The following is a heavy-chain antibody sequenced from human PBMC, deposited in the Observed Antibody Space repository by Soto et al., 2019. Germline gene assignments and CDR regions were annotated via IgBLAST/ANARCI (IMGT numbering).Heavy chain of an antibody. Sequence: GGSLRLSCAASGFMFNSYSMNWVRQAPGKGLEWVSSINSRSDNMYYADSVKGRLTISRDNAKNSLFLEMNSLRAEDTAVYYCARGSTGYFPRPFDFWGLGTLVTVSS. D-gene: IGHD3-22*01. CDR2: INSRSDNM. V-gene: IGHV3-21*01. CDR3: ARGSTGYFPRPFDF. CDR1: GFMFNSYS. J-gene: IGHJ4*02.